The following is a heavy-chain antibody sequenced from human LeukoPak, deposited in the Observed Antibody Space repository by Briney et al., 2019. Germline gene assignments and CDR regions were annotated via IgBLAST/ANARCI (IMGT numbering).Heavy chain of an antibody. CDR1: GFTVSSNY. J-gene: IGHJ3*02. CDR3: ARAPPVAAWLGAFDI. V-gene: IGHV3-53*01. D-gene: IGHD2-15*01. Sequence: GGSLRLSCAASGFTVSSNYMSWVRQAPGKGLEWVSVIYSGGSTFYADSVKGRVTISRDNSKNTLYLQMNSLRAEDTAVYYCARAPPVAAWLGAFDIWGQGTMVTVSS. CDR2: IYSGGST.